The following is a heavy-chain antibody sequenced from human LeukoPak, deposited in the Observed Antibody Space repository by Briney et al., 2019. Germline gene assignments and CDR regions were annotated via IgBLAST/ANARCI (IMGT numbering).Heavy chain of an antibody. V-gene: IGHV3-30*18. CDR2: ISYDGSNK. CDR3: AKGTAYYDILTGYYYTWFDP. D-gene: IGHD3-9*01. J-gene: IGHJ5*02. Sequence: GRSLRLSCAASGFTFSSYGMHWVRQAPSKGLEWVAVISYDGSNKYYADSVKGRFTISRDNSKNTLYLQMNSLRAEDTAVYYCAKGTAYYDILTGYYYTWFDPWGQGTLVTVSS. CDR1: GFTFSSYG.